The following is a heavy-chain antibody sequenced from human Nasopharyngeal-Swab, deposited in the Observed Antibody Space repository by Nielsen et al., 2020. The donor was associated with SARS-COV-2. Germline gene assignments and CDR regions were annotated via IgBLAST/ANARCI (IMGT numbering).Heavy chain of an antibody. CDR3: ARASYDFWSGYYLADYMDV. D-gene: IGHD3-3*01. Sequence: WIRQPPGKGLEWIGSIYHSGSTYYNPSLKSRVTISVDTPKNQFSLKLSSVTAADTAVYYCARASYDFWSGYYLADYMDVWGKGATVTVSS. CDR2: IYHSGST. J-gene: IGHJ6*03. V-gene: IGHV4-38-2*02.